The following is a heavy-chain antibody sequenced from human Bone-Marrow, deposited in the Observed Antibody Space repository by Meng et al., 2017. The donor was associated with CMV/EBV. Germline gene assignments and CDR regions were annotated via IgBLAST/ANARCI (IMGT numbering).Heavy chain of an antibody. Sequence: SLKISCAASGFTFDDYAMHWVRQAPGKGLEWVSGISWNSGSIGYADSVKGRFTISRDNAKNSLYLQMNSLGAEDMALYYCAKDTRNDFWSGFDAFDIWGQGTMVTVSS. CDR3: AKDTRNDFWSGFDAFDI. J-gene: IGHJ3*02. V-gene: IGHV3-9*03. D-gene: IGHD3-3*01. CDR2: ISWNSGSI. CDR1: GFTFDDYA.